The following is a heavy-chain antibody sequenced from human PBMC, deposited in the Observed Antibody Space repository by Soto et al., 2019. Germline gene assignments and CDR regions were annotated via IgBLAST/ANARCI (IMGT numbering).Heavy chain of an antibody. Sequence: SETLSLTCAVSGGSISSGGYSWSWIRQPPGKGLEWIGYIYHSGSTHYNPSLKSRVTISVDRSKNQFSLKLSSVTAADTAVYYCARGKDCSSTSCYYYFDYWGQGTLVTVSS. CDR2: IYHSGST. CDR3: ARGKDCSSTSCYYYFDY. CDR1: GGSISSGGYS. J-gene: IGHJ4*02. V-gene: IGHV4-30-2*01. D-gene: IGHD2-2*01.